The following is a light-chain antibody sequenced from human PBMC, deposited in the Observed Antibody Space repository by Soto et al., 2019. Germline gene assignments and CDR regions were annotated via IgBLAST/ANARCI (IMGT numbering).Light chain of an antibody. CDR1: QSVSSN. J-gene: IGKJ2*01. Sequence: EIVMTQSPATLSVSPGNRATVSCRASQSVSSNLAWYQHKPGQAPRLLIYGASTRATGIPASLSGSGSETEFTHTFGSLQSEDYAVYYCQQYNNWPRTFSHVTNLEIK. CDR2: GAS. CDR3: QQYNNWPRT. V-gene: IGKV3-15*01.